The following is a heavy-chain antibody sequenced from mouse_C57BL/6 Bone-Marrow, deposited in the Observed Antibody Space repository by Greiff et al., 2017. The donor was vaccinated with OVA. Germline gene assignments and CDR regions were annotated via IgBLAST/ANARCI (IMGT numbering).Heavy chain of an antibody. V-gene: IGHV1-47*01. CDR1: GYTFTTYP. CDR2: FHPYNDDT. D-gene: IGHD2-14*01. Sequence: VQLQESGAELVKPGASVKMSCKASGYTFTTYPIEWMKQNHGKSLEWIGNFHPYNDDTKYNEKFKGKATLTVEKSSSTVYLELSRLTSDNSAVYYSARREIGGGGYFDVWGTETTVTVSS. CDR3: ARREIGGGGYFDV. J-gene: IGHJ1*03.